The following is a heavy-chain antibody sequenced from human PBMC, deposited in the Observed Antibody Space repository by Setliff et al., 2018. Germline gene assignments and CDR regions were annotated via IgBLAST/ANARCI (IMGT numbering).Heavy chain of an antibody. CDR3: AKQGYSDSLYAFDV. D-gene: IGHD3-16*02. CDR1: GYTFTAYY. V-gene: IGHV1-2*06. Sequence: ASVKGLCKTSGYTFTAYYIYWVRQAPGHGLELMGRIHPNTGSTNYLQDFQGRVTITRDTSIYTVYMELTGLTSGDTAVYYCAKQGYSDSLYAFDVWGQGTVVT. CDR2: IHPNTGST. J-gene: IGHJ3*01.